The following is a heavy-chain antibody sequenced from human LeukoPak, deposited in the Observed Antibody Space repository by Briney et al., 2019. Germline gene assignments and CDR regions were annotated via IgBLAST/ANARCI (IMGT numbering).Heavy chain of an antibody. Sequence: GGSLRLSCAASGFALSSHWMTWVRQVPGRGPEWVANVNRDGSETYYLDSVKGRFTISKDNAKNSLYLQMNSLRAEDTAVYYCVLEVIGLDYWGQGTLVTVSS. CDR3: VLEVIGLDY. CDR1: GFALSSHW. D-gene: IGHD3-22*01. J-gene: IGHJ4*02. V-gene: IGHV3-7*03. CDR2: VNRDGSET.